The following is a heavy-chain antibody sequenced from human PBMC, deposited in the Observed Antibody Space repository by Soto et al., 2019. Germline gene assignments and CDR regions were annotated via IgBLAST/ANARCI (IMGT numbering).Heavy chain of an antibody. CDR3: ARVCVDTAMAYAFDI. J-gene: IGHJ3*02. V-gene: IGHV4-31*03. CDR2: IYYSGST. Sequence: QVQLQESGPGLVKPSQTLSLTCTVSGGSISSGGYYWSWIRQHPGKGLEWIGYIYYSGSTYYNPSPNSRVNTSDDTSKNQHSLKLSSVTAEDTAVYYCARVCVDTAMAYAFDIWGQGTMVTVSS. CDR1: GGSISSGGYY. D-gene: IGHD5-18*01.